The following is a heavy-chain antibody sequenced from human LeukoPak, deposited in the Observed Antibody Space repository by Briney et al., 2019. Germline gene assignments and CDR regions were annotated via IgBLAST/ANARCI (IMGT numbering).Heavy chain of an antibody. V-gene: IGHV3-7*03. CDR2: IKQDGSKK. J-gene: IGHJ4*02. CDR3: ARIGEFDY. D-gene: IGHD3-16*01. Sequence: GGSLRLTCVASGFPFSSYWMTWVRQAPGKGLEWVANIKQDGSKKSYVDSVKGRFTISRDNAKNSLYLQMNSLRAEDTAVYYCARIGEFDYWGQGTLVTVSS. CDR1: GFPFSSYW.